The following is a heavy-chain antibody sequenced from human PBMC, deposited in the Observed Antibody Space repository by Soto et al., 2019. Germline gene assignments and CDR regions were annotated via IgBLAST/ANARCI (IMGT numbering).Heavy chain of an antibody. Sequence: ASVKVSCKASGYTFTSYGISWVRQAPGQGLEWMGWISAYNGNTNYAQKLQGRVTMTTDTSTSTAYMELRSLRSDDTAVYYCARVGTPSGYYYYYYMDVWGKGTTVTVSS. CDR2: ISAYNGNT. CDR3: ARVGTPSGYYYYYYMDV. CDR1: GYTFTSYG. D-gene: IGHD6-25*01. V-gene: IGHV1-18*01. J-gene: IGHJ6*03.